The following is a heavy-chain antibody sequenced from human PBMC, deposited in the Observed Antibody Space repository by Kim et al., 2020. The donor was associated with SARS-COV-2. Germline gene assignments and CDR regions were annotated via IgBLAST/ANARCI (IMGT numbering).Heavy chain of an antibody. CDR3: ARDTPAPRKAGDAMDV. D-gene: IGHD2-2*01. CDR1: GDSISSRNYY. J-gene: IGHJ6*01. V-gene: IGHV4-39*07. CDR2: ILHRGTT. Sequence: SETLSLTCSVSGDSISSRNYYWGWIRQPPGKGLEWMGTILHRGTTYYNPSLNSRATISVDTAKNQFSLKLSSVTAEDTAIYYCARDTPAPRKAGDAMDVWGQGTSVTVSS.